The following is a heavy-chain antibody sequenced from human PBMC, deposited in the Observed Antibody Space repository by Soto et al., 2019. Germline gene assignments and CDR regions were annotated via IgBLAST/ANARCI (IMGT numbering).Heavy chain of an antibody. D-gene: IGHD3-10*01. CDR2: IDPGGSTT. V-gene: IGHV3-74*01. Sequence: GGSLRLSCAASKFTFSSYWMHWVRQAPGKGLVWVSRIDPGGSTTYYADSVKGRFTISRDNAKNTLYLQLNSLRAEDTAVYYCTSSGSYDIAWFDPWGQGTLVTVSS. CDR1: KFTFSSYW. J-gene: IGHJ5*02. CDR3: TSSGSYDIAWFDP.